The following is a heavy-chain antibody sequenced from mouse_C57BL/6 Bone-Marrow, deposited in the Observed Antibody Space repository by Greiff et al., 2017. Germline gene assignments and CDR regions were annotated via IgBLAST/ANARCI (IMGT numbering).Heavy chain of an antibody. V-gene: IGHV1-81*01. CDR2: IYPRSGNT. CDR3: ARVYYDYDEEYFDV. CDR1: GYTFTSYG. J-gene: IGHJ1*03. D-gene: IGHD2-4*01. Sequence: VQLVESGAELARPGASVKLSCKASGYTFTSYGISWVKQRTGQGLEWIGEIYPRSGNTYYNEKFKGKATLTADKSSSTAYMELRSLTSEDSAVYFCARVYYDYDEEYFDVWGTGTTVTVSS.